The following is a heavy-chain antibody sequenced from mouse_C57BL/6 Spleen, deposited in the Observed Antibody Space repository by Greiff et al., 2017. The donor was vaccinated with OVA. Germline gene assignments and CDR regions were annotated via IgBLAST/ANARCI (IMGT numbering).Heavy chain of an antibody. D-gene: IGHD2-4*01. CDR1: GYTFTSYW. CDR3: ARSTMITTCFDY. J-gene: IGHJ2*01. CDR2: IDPSDSET. V-gene: IGHV1-52*01. Sequence: VQLQQPGAELVRPGSSVKLSCKASGYTFTSYWMHWVKQRPIQGLEWIGNIDPSDSETHYNQKFKDKATLTVDKSSSTAYMQLSSLTSEDSAVYYCARSTMITTCFDYWGQGTTLTVSS.